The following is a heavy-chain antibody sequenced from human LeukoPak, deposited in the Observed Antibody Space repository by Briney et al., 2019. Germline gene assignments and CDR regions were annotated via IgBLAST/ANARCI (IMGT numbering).Heavy chain of an antibody. D-gene: IGHD3-9*01. CDR2: ISGSGGST. V-gene: IGHV3-23*01. Sequence: PGGSLRLSCAASGFTFSSYAMSWVRQAPGKGLEWVSAISGSGGSTYYADSVKGRFTISRDNSKNTLYLQMNSLRAEDTAVYYCAKGEDYDILTGHLFDYWGQGTLVTVSS. CDR1: GFTFSSYA. CDR3: AKGEDYDILTGHLFDY. J-gene: IGHJ4*02.